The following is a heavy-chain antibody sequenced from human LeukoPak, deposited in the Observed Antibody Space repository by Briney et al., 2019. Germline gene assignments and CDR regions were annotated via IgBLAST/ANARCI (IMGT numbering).Heavy chain of an antibody. Sequence: GGSLRLSCAASGFIFNKAWMNWVRQAPGKGPEWVGRIKSRNDGGTTDYGSPVKGRFTISRDDSKNTLYLQMNSLITDDTAIYYCTPVMVEDRGFWGQGTLVTVSS. CDR2: IKSRNDGGTT. V-gene: IGHV3-15*01. CDR1: GFIFNKAW. D-gene: IGHD2/OR15-2a*01. J-gene: IGHJ4*02. CDR3: TPVMVEDRGF.